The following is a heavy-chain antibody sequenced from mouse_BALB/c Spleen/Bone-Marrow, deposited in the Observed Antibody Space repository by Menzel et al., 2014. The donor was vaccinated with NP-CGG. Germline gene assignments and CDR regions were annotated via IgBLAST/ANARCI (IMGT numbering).Heavy chain of an antibody. CDR3: ASCGNYEAWFAY. CDR1: GYAFTSYN. D-gene: IGHD2-1*01. Sequence: VHLQQSGPELVKPGASVKVSCKASGYAFTSYNIYWVKQSHGKSLGWIGYIDPYNGDTNYNQKFKVKATLTVDKSSSTAYMHLNSLASEDSAVYYCASCGNYEAWFAYWGQGTLVTVSA. J-gene: IGHJ3*01. V-gene: IGHV1S135*01. CDR2: IDPYNGDT.